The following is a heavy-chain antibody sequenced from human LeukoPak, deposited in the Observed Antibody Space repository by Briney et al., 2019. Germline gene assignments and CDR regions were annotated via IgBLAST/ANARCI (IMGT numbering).Heavy chain of an antibody. V-gene: IGHV3-9*01. CDR3: AKGNYDFWSGYQDY. Sequence: GGSLRLSCAASGFTFDDYAMHWVRQAPGKGLEWVSGISWNSGSIGYADSVKGRFTISRDNAKNSLYLQMNSLRAEDTALYYCAKGNYDFWSGYQDYWGQGTLVTVPS. D-gene: IGHD3-3*01. J-gene: IGHJ4*02. CDR1: GFTFDDYA. CDR2: ISWNSGSI.